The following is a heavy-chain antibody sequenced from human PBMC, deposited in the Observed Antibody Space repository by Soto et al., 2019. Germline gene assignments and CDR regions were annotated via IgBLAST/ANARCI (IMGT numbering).Heavy chain of an antibody. V-gene: IGHV2-70*04. CDR2: IDWDDDK. CDR3: ARTRPNVYGMDV. D-gene: IGHD3-16*01. Sequence: SGPTLVNPTQTLTLTCTFSGFSLSTSGMRVSWIRQPPGKALEWLARIDWDDDKFYSTSLKTRLTISKDTSKNQVVLTMTNMDPVGTATYYCARTRPNVYGMDVWGQGTTVTVSS. CDR1: GFSLSTSGMR. J-gene: IGHJ6*02.